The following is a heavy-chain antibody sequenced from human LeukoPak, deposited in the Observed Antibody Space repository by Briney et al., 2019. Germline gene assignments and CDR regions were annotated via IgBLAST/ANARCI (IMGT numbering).Heavy chain of an antibody. D-gene: IGHD3-16*01. Sequence: GGSLRLSCVLPTFTKAWMNWVRQAPGKGLEWVGRVKNRGDGMATDYAAPVKGRFIISRDDSKKTVYLQMDSLKTEDTAVYFCTTEYFGGFEYWGQGTLVTVSS. CDR2: VKNRGDGMAT. J-gene: IGHJ4*02. V-gene: IGHV3-15*07. CDR3: TTEYFGGFEY. CDR1: TFTKAW.